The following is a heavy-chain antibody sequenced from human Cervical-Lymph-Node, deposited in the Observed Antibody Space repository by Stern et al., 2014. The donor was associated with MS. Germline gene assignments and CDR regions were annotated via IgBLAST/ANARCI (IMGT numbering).Heavy chain of an antibody. CDR3: AKHACTGAACPFDL. J-gene: IGHJ4*02. D-gene: IGHD2-8*02. V-gene: IGHV4-39*01. CDR1: GDSISSYTHY. Sequence: QVQLVESGPGLVKPSETLSLTCAVSGDSISSYTHYWAWIRQPPGKGLEWIGSVYYSGATYYNPSLKSPVTISVDTPKNHSPRGLNSVTAADTAVYYCAKHACTGAACPFDLWGREPWSPSPQ. CDR2: VYYSGAT.